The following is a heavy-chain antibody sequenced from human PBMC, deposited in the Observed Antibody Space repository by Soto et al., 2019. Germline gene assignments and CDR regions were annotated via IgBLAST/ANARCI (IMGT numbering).Heavy chain of an antibody. D-gene: IGHD6-13*01. V-gene: IGHV4-34*01. J-gene: IGHJ4*02. CDR1: GGSFSGYY. CDR2: INHSGST. CDR3: VRGRRKNEYSSSWPYYFDY. Sequence: SETLSLTCAVYGGSFSGYYWSWIRQPPGKGLEWIGEINHSGSTNYNPSLKSRVTISVDTSKNQFSLKLSSVTAADTAVYYCVRGRRKNEYSSSWPYYFDYWGQGTLVTVSS.